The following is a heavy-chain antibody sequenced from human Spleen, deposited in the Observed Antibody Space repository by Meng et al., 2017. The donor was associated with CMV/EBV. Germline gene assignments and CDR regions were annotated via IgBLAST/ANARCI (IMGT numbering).Heavy chain of an antibody. V-gene: IGHV1-69*10. Sequence: SVKVSCKTSGGTFSTYGITWVRQAPGQGLEWMGGIIPILGVANYAQKFQGRVTITADKSTSTVYMELSSLTSEDTAAYYCARTRIEVEPDGRKIKFYNYGMDVWGQGTTVTVSS. J-gene: IGHJ6*02. CDR2: IIPILGVA. CDR1: GGTFSTYG. D-gene: IGHD2-2*01. CDR3: ARTRIEVEPDGRKIKFYNYGMDV.